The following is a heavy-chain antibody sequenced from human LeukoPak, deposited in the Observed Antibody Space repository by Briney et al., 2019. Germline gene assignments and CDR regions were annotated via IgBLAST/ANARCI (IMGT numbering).Heavy chain of an antibody. CDR3: ANDSGAIRAADALYCISDCYYNWFDP. CDR2: ISYDGNNK. V-gene: IGHV3-30*18. CDR1: GFTFSKYG. Sequence: PGGSLRLSCAASGFTFSKYGMHWVRQTPGKGLEWVAVISYDGNNKYYPDSVKGRFTISRDNSKNTLYLQMNSLRAEDTAVYYCANDSGAIRAADALYCISDCYYNWFDPWGQGALVTVSS. J-gene: IGHJ5*02. D-gene: IGHD2-21*02.